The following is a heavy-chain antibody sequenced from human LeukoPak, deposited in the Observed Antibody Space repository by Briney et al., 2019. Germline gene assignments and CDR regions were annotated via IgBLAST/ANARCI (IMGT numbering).Heavy chain of an antibody. CDR3: ARGQYYDILTEGLDY. J-gene: IGHJ4*02. D-gene: IGHD3-9*01. CDR2: ISSSSSSYI. Sequence: GGSLRLSCAASGFTFSSYSMNWVRQAPGKGLEWVSSISSSSSSYIYYADSVKGRFTISRDNAKNSLYLQMNSLRAEDTAVYYCARGQYYDILTEGLDYWGQGTLVTVSS. V-gene: IGHV3-21*01. CDR1: GFTFSSYS.